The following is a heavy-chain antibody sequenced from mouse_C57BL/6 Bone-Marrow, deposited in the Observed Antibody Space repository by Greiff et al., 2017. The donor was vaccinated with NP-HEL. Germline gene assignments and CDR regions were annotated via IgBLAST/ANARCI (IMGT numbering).Heavy chain of an antibody. CDR3: ARKATTVAMDY. V-gene: IGHV2-2*01. CDR2: IWRGGST. D-gene: IGHD1-1*01. Sequence: VQLVESGPGLVQPSQSLSITCTVSGFSLTSYGVHWVRQSPGKGLEWLGVIWRGGSTDYNAAFISRLSTSKDNSKSQVFFKMNSLQADDTAIYYCARKATTVAMDYWGQGTSVTVSS. CDR1: GFSLTSYG. J-gene: IGHJ4*01.